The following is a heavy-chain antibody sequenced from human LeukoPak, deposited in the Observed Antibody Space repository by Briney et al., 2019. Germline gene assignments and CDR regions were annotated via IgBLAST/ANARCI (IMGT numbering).Heavy chain of an antibody. CDR3: AKDSQPGVAAAVDY. V-gene: IGHV3-30*18. CDR1: GFTFSSYG. CDR2: ISYDGSNK. D-gene: IGHD6-13*01. J-gene: IGHJ4*02. Sequence: GGSLTLSCAASGFTFSSYGMHWVRQAPGKGLEWVAVISYDGSNKYYADSVKGRFTISRDNSKNTLYLQMNSLRAEDTAVYYCAKDSQPGVAAAVDYWGQGTLVTVSS.